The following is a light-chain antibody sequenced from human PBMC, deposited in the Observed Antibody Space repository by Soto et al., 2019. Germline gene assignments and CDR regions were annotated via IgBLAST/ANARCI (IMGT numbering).Light chain of an antibody. CDR2: GAS. Sequence: DIQITQSPSSVSASVGDRVTVTCRASHNVSSWLAWYQQTPGKAPKLLIYGASTLQRGVPSRFSGSGSGTEFTLTISSLQSEDSAIYYCQQYNIWPPWTFGQGTKVEIK. CDR1: HNVSSW. CDR3: QQYNIWPPWT. V-gene: IGKV1-12*01. J-gene: IGKJ1*01.